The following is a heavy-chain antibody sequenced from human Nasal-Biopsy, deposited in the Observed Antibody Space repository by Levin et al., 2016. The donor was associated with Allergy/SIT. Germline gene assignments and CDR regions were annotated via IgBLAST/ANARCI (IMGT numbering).Heavy chain of an antibody. Sequence: ASVKVSCKASGYSFSDYYMHWVRQAPGQGLEWMGWINPKTGATNYAENFQGRVTLTRDTSINTAYMETRSDDTAIFYCARGSARYQMSTPFDYWGQGTLVTVSS. CDR2: INPKTGAT. J-gene: IGHJ4*02. CDR1: GYSFSDYY. V-gene: IGHV1-2*02. CDR3: ARGSARYQMSTPFDY. D-gene: IGHD2-2*01.